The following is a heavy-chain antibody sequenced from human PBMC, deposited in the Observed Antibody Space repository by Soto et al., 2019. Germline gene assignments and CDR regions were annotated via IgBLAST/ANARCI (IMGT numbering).Heavy chain of an antibody. CDR3: ARGNPWDY. Sequence: SETLSLTCTVSGDSISIYYWSWIRQPPGKGLEWIGYIYYSVSTDYNPSLKSRVTISVDTSKNQFSLRLTSMTPADTAVYYCARGNPWDYWGPGTPVPVSS. V-gene: IGHV4-59*01. J-gene: IGHJ4*01. CDR2: IYYSVST. CDR1: GDSISIYY. D-gene: IGHD1-1*01.